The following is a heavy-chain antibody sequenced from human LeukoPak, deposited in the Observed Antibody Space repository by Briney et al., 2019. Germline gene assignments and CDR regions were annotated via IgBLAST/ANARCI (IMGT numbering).Heavy chain of an antibody. Sequence: GGSLRLSCAASGFSFSDYAMSWVRHAARGGLGWVSAITGRGGNTYYADSVKGRYTISRDNSKNTLSLQMNTLRAEDTAVYYCGKAQTACGGDCYSNFDYWGRGSLVTVSS. V-gene: IGHV3-23*01. J-gene: IGHJ4*02. CDR3: GKAQTACGGDCYSNFDY. CDR1: GFSFSDYA. CDR2: ITGRGGNT. D-gene: IGHD2-21*02.